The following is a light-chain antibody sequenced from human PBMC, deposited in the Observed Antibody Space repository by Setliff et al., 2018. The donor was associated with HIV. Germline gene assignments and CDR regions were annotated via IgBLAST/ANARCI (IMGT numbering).Light chain of an antibody. V-gene: IGLV2-14*01. Sequence: QSALTQPASVSGSPGQSITISRTGTSSDVGAYIYVSWCQQHPGKAPKLMIYEVTHRPSGVSNRFSGSKSGNTASLTISGLQPEDEADYYCSSYTSSSTPVFGTGTKVTVL. J-gene: IGLJ1*01. CDR1: SSDVGAYIY. CDR2: EVT. CDR3: SSYTSSSTPV.